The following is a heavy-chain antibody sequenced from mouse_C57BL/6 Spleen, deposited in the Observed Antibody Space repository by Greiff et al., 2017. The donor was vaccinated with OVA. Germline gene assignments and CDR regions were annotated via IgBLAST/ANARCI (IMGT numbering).Heavy chain of an antibody. CDR2: INPSNGGT. CDR1: GYTFTSYW. V-gene: IGHV1-53*01. Sequence: QVQLQQSGTELVKPGASVKLSCKASGYTFTSYWMHWVKQRPGQGLEWIGNINPSNGGTNYNEKFKSKATLTVDKSSSTAYMQLSSLTSEDSAVYYGARSGGSYGSSMDYWGQGTSVTVSS. D-gene: IGHD1-1*01. CDR3: ARSGGSYGSSMDY. J-gene: IGHJ4*01.